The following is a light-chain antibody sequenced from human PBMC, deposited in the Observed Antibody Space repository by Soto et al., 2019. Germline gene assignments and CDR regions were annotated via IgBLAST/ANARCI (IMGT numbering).Light chain of an antibody. CDR1: QSISTE. CDR2: SAS. Sequence: EIVMTQSPATLSVSPGERDTLSCRASQSISTELAWYQQKPGQPPRLLIYSASTRATGVPARFTGSGSGSEFTLTIRGLQSVDCAVYYCQQSHHRPLTVGQGPRLEI. V-gene: IGKV3-15*01. CDR3: QQSHHRPLT. J-gene: IGKJ2*01.